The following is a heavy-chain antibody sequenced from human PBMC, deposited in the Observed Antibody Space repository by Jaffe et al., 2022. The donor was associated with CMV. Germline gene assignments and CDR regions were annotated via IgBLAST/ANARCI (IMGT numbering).Heavy chain of an antibody. CDR3: ARVDWNSDS. J-gene: IGHJ4*02. CDR1: GGSVSGGSFY. V-gene: IGHV4-61*01. Sequence: QVQLQESGPGLVKPSETLSLTCTVSGGSVSGGSFYWSWIRQPPGKGLEWIGHIFYSGGTNYNPSLKSRLTISIDTSENQFSLQLNSVTAADTAVYYCARVDWNSDSWGQGTLVTVSS. D-gene: IGHD1-7*01. CDR2: IFYSGGT.